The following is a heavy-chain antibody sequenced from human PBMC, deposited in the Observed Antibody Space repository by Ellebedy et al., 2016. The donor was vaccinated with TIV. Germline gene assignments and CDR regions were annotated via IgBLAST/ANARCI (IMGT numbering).Heavy chain of an antibody. CDR2: IYPGDSDP. CDR3: ARRARDCTTTACYAEDFQH. CDR1: GYSFSSYW. J-gene: IGHJ1*01. V-gene: IGHV5-51*01. Sequence: GESLKISXKGSGYSFSSYWIGWVRQMPGKGLEWMGIIYPGDSDPRYSPSFQGQVSISADKSINTAYLQWSSLKASDTAIYYCARRARDCTTTACYAEDFQHWGQGTLVTVSS. D-gene: IGHD2-2*01.